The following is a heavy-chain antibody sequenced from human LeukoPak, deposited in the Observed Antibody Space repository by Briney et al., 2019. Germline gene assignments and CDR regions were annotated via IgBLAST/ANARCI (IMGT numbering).Heavy chain of an antibody. CDR2: LSWNSGYI. J-gene: IGHJ4*02. Sequence: GGSLRLSCAASGFNFNYAWMSWVRQAPGKGLEWVSGLSWNSGYIGYADSVKGRFTISRDNAKNSLYLQMNSLRAEDTALYYCAKGHYGSGSYPDYWGQGTLVTVSS. CDR1: GFNFNYAW. CDR3: AKGHYGSGSYPDY. V-gene: IGHV3-9*01. D-gene: IGHD3-10*01.